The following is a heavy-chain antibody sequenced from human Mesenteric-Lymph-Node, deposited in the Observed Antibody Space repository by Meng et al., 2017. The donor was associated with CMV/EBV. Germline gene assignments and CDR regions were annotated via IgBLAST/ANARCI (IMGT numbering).Heavy chain of an antibody. CDR3: ARVRCSDASCYNQHTWFDP. J-gene: IGHJ5*02. CDR1: GYTFTGYY. Sequence: ASVKVSCKASGYTFTGYYMHWVRQAPGQGLEWMGWINVVRGGTHYAQKFQGRIIMTRDTSISTAYMELSRLSSDDTAVYYCARVRCSDASCYNQHTWFDPWGQGTLVTVSS. D-gene: IGHD2-2*02. V-gene: IGHV1-2*02. CDR2: INVVRGGT.